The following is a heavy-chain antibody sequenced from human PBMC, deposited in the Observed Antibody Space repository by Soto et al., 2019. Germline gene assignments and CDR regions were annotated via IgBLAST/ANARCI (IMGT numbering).Heavy chain of an antibody. V-gene: IGHV4-59*01. J-gene: IGHJ3*02. CDR2: IYYSGGT. D-gene: IGHD3-3*01. Sequence: LETMPLTYAVSGGSISSYYWSRLLQHPRKGLEWIGYIYYSGGTNYNPSLKSRVTISVDTPKKQFSLKLSSVTAADTAFYYCADASFGVGREAFDIWGQGTMVTVSS. CDR3: ADASFGVGREAFDI. CDR1: GGSISSYY.